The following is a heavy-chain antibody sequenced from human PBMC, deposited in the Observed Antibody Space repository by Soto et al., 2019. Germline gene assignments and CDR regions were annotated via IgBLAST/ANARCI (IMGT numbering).Heavy chain of an antibody. Sequence: ASVKVSCKASGGTFSSYAISWVRQAPGQGLEWMGGIIPIFGTANYAQKFQGRVTITADESTSTAYMELSSLRSEDTAVYYCAIWSGYRWLFDYWGQGTLVTVSS. CDR2: IIPIFGTA. V-gene: IGHV1-69*13. CDR1: GGTFSSYA. J-gene: IGHJ4*02. CDR3: AIWSGYRWLFDY. D-gene: IGHD3-3*01.